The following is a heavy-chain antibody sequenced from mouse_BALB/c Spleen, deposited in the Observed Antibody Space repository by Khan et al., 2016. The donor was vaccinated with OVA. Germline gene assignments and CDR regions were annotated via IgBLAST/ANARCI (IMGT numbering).Heavy chain of an antibody. Sequence: DVHLVESGGDLVKPGGSLKLSCAASGFTFSTYGMSWVRQTPDKRLEWVATISSGGHYTYYPDSVKGRFTISRDNAKSTLYLQMSSLTSEDTAIYYCARLAYYYNSDGFAYWGQGTLVTVSA. V-gene: IGHV5-6*01. J-gene: IGHJ3*01. CDR2: ISSGGHYT. CDR1: GFTFSTYG. D-gene: IGHD1-1*01. CDR3: ARLAYYYNSDGFAY.